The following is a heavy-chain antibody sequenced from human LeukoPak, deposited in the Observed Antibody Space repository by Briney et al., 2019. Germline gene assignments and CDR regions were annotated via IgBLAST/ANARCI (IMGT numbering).Heavy chain of an antibody. V-gene: IGHV4-39*07. Sequence: SETLSLTCTVSGGSISSSSYYWGWIRQPPGKGLEWIGSIYYSGSTYYNPSLKSRVTISVDTSKNQFSLKLSSVTAADTAVYYCAREHGVLWFGELYDYWGQGTLVTVSS. D-gene: IGHD3-10*01. CDR3: AREHGVLWFGELYDY. J-gene: IGHJ4*02. CDR2: IYYSGST. CDR1: GGSISSSSYY.